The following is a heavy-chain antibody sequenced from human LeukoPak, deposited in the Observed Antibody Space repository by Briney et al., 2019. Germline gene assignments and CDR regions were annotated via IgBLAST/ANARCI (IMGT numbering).Heavy chain of an antibody. D-gene: IGHD2-2*01. CDR3: ARVRAVLPAATGRVWFDP. V-gene: IGHV3-11*01. J-gene: IGHJ5*02. Sequence: PGGSLRLSCAASGFTFSDYYMSWIRQAPGKGLEWVSSISGSGRTIYYADSVKGRFTISRDNAKNSLFLQMNSLRAEDTALYYCARVRAVLPAATGRVWFDPWGQGTLVTVSS. CDR1: GFTFSDYY. CDR2: ISGSGRTI.